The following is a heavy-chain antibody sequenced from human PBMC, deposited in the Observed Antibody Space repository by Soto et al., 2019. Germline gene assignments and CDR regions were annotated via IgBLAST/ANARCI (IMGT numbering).Heavy chain of an antibody. J-gene: IGHJ4*02. Sequence: GGSLRLSCEASGFTFSRFSMNWVRQVPGKGLEWVASISSGSSDTWYADSVKGRFIISRDNAQNSLFLQMNTLRPEDTAMYYCARVAYWGPGTQVTVSS. CDR1: GFTFSRFS. CDR3: ARVAY. CDR2: ISSGSSDT. V-gene: IGHV3-21*01.